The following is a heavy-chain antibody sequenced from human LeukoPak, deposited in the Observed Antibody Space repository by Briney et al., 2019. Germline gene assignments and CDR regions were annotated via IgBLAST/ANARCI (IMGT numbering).Heavy chain of an antibody. D-gene: IGHD1-26*01. V-gene: IGHV3-23*01. J-gene: IGHJ4*02. CDR3: AKVPSYVVSGYFDY. CDR2: ISGSGGST. Sequence: TGGSLRLSCAASGFTFSSYAMSWVRQAPGQGLEWVSAISGSGGSTYYADSVKGRFTISRDNSKNTLYLQMNSLRAEDTAVYYCAKVPSYVVSGYFDYWGQGTLVTVSS. CDR1: GFTFSSYA.